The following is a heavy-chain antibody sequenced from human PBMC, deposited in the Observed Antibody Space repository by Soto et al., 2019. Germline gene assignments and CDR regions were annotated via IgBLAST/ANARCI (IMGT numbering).Heavy chain of an antibody. Sequence: GSLRLSCAASGFTFSDYYMSWIRQAPGKGLEWVSYITTSSNIYSADSVKGRFTISRDNAKNSLYLQMNSLRAEDTAVYYCARSQGDRVVDYWGQGTLVTVSS. CDR1: GFTFSDYY. CDR2: ITTSSNI. D-gene: IGHD2-21*01. CDR3: ARSQGDRVVDY. J-gene: IGHJ4*02. V-gene: IGHV3-11*01.